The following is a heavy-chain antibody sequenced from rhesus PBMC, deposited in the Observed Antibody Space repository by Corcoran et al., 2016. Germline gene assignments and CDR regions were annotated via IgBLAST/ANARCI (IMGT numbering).Heavy chain of an antibody. J-gene: IGHJ4*01. Sequence: QVQLQESGPGLVKPSGTLPLTCAVSGSSLSRTSWNWFPRPPGKGPEWIGRILGRSGSTDYNPSLKSRVTSSMDTSNNQCSLKRTFLTAADTAVYYCARDFAGLDFWGQGVLVTGSS. CDR1: GSSLSRTS. V-gene: IGHV4S6*01. D-gene: IGHD3-3*01. CDR2: ILGRSGST. CDR3: ARDFAGLDF.